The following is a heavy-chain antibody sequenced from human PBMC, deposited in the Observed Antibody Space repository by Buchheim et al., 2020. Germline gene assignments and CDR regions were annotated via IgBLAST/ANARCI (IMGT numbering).Heavy chain of an antibody. J-gene: IGHJ6*03. CDR2: IGQDGGVE. V-gene: IGHV3-7*01. Sequence: EVQVVESGGGLVQPGGSLRLSCAASGFTFSDFWISWVRQAPGKGLEWVANIGQDGGVEDYVDSVKGRFTISRDNAKNSVYLQMNSLRAEDTAVYYCVGQTYYIDAWGKGTT. CDR3: VGQTYYIDA. CDR1: GFTFSDFW.